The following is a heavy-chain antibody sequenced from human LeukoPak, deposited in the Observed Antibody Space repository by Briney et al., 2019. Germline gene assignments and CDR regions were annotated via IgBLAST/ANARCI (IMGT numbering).Heavy chain of an antibody. D-gene: IGHD3-10*01. CDR1: GFTFNKYA. Sequence: GETLRLSCAASGFTFNKYAMHWVRQAPGKGLEWVAVTYYDGSTKNDADSVKGRFTISRDNYKNTLYLQMNSLRAEDTAVYFCARGNYYGSGNYYTLEHFDYWGREILVTV. J-gene: IGHJ4*02. CDR2: TYYDGSTK. V-gene: IGHV3-30-3*01. CDR3: ARGNYYGSGNYYTLEHFDY.